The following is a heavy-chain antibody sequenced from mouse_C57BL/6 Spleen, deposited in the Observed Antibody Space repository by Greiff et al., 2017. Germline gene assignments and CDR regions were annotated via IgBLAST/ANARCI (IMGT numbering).Heavy chain of an antibody. CDR3: ARKGVGQVCDD. V-gene: IGHV1-80*01. CDR2: IYPGDGDT. CDR1: GYAFSSYW. D-gene: IGHD3-3*01. J-gene: IGHJ2*01. Sequence: QVQLQQSGAELVKPGASVKISCKASGYAFSSYWMNWVKQRPGKGLEWIGQIYPGDGDTNYNGKFKGKATLTADKSSSTAYMQLSSLTSEDSAVYFGARKGVGQVCDDWGQGTTLTVSS.